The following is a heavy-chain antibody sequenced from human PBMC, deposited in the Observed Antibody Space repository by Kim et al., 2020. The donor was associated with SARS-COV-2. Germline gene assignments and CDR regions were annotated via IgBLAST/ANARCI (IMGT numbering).Heavy chain of an antibody. D-gene: IGHD3-3*01. J-gene: IGHJ4*02. CDR3: ARETPLWSGYYGGFDS. CDR2: VYTSGIT. Sequence: SETLSLTCTVSSGSISSGTYYWSWIRQPAGKGLEWIGRVYTSGITNYNPSLKSRVTILVDTSKNQFSLKLSSVTAADTAVYFCARETPLWSGYYGGFDSWGQGTLVTVSS. CDR1: SGSISSGTYY. V-gene: IGHV4-61*02.